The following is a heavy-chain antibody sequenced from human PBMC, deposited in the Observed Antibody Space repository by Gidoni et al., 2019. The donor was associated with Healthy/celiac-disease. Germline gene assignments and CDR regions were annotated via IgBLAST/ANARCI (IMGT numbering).Heavy chain of an antibody. CDR2: ISYDGSNN. Sequence: CFLRLSCAASGFTFSSYAMHWVRQAPGKGLEWVAVISYDGSNNYYADSVKGRFTISRDNSKNTLYLQMNSLRAEDTAVYYCAREWQWLVLGDYWGQGTLVTVSS. J-gene: IGHJ4*02. D-gene: IGHD6-19*01. CDR1: GFTFSSYA. V-gene: IGHV3-30-3*01. CDR3: AREWQWLVLGDY.